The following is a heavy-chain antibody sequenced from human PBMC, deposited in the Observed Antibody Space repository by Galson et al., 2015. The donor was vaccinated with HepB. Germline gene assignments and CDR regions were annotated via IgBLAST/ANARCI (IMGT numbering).Heavy chain of an antibody. Sequence: SVKVSCKASGYTFTSYYMHWVRQAPGQGLEWMGIINPSGGSTSYAQKFQGRVTMTSDTSTSTVYMELSSLRSEDTAVYYCARDWWIRGTSPNWFDPWGQGTLVTVSS. D-gene: IGHD2-2*01. J-gene: IGHJ5*02. CDR1: GYTFTSYY. CDR3: ARDWWIRGTSPNWFDP. V-gene: IGHV1-46*01. CDR2: INPSGGST.